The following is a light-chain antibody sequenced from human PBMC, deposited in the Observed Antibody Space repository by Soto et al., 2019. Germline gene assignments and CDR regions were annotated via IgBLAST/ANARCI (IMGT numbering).Light chain of an antibody. Sequence: EIVLTQAPGTLSLSPGERATLSCRASQSVSSSIYLAWYQQKPGQAPRLLIYGASSRATGIPDRFSGSGSGTDFTLTISRLEPDDFAVYYCQQYGSALTFGGGTKVEIK. J-gene: IGKJ4*01. CDR3: QQYGSALT. V-gene: IGKV3-20*01. CDR1: QSVSSSIY. CDR2: GAS.